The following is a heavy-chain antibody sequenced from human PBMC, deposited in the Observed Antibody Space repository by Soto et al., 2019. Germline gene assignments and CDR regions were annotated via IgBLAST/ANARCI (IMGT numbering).Heavy chain of an antibody. V-gene: IGHV4-31*03. CDR3: ARDSGIAAAGAYYYYGMDV. D-gene: IGHD6-13*01. Sequence: PSETLSLTCTVSGGSISSGGYYWSWIRQHPGKGLEWIGYIYYSGSTYYNPSLKSRVTISVDTSKNQFSLKLSSVTAADTAVYYCARDSGIAAAGAYYYYGMDVWGQGTTVTVCS. CDR1: GGSISSGGYY. CDR2: IYYSGST. J-gene: IGHJ6*02.